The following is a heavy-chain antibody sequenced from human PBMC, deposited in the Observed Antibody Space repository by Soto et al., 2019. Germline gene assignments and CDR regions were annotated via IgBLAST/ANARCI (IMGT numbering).Heavy chain of an antibody. V-gene: IGHV3-64D*06. CDR1: GFSFSNYA. Sequence: GGSLRLSCSVSGFSFSNYAMHWVRQAPGKGLQYVSSISNNGGSTYYAKSVKGRFTISRDNSKNTLYLQMSSLRAEDTAVYYCVKDRYVDYWGQGTLVTVSS. CDR2: ISNNGGST. J-gene: IGHJ4*02. CDR3: VKDRYVDY.